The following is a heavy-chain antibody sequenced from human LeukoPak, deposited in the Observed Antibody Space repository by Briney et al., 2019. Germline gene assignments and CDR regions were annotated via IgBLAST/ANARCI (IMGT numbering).Heavy chain of an antibody. Sequence: GGSLRLSCAASGFTFSSYWMHWVRQAPGKGLVWVSRINSEGSSTTYADSVKGRFTISRGNAKNTLYLQMNSLRAEDTAVYYCARGLSANWFDPWGQGTLVTVSS. J-gene: IGHJ5*02. CDR3: ARGLSANWFDP. CDR1: GFTFSSYW. CDR2: INSEGSST. V-gene: IGHV3-74*01.